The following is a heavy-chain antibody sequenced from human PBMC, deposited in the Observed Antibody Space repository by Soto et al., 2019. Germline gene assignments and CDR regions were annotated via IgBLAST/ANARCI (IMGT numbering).Heavy chain of an antibody. J-gene: IGHJ4*02. D-gene: IGHD3-22*01. CDR3: AKVFYYYDSSGYYYFDY. CDR1: GYSISSGYY. Sequence: PGETLSLTCAVSGYSISSGYYWGWIRQPAGGGLEWIGRIYHSGSTYYNPSLKSRFTISVDTSKNQFSLKLSTLTAADTAVYYCAKVFYYYDSSGYYYFDYWGQGTLVTVSS. V-gene: IGHV4-38-2*01. CDR2: IYHSGST.